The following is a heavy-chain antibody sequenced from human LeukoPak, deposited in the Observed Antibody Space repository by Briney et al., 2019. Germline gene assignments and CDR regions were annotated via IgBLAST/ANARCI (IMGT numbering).Heavy chain of an antibody. Sequence: ASVRVSCKTSGYTFSNFGINWVRQAPGQGLEWMGWISGNNDNPNYGQKFQGRIAVTTDSSTATAYMELRNLTFDDTAVYYCARDGTSTDDYWGQGTLVTVSS. CDR3: ARDGTSTDDY. CDR2: ISGNNDNP. J-gene: IGHJ4*02. D-gene: IGHD2-2*01. V-gene: IGHV1-18*01. CDR1: GYTFSNFG.